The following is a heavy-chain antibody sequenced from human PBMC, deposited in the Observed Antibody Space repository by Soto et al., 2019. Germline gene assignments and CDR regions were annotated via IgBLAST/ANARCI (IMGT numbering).Heavy chain of an antibody. Sequence: GASVKVSCKASGYTFTSYGMHWVRQAPGQRLEWMGWINAGNGNRKYSQKFQGRVTITRDTSASTAYMELSSLRSEDTTVYYCARDLGGWTYYWGQGTLVPVSS. D-gene: IGHD6-19*01. CDR1: GYTFTSYG. J-gene: IGHJ4*02. CDR2: INAGNGNR. V-gene: IGHV1-3*01. CDR3: ARDLGGWTYY.